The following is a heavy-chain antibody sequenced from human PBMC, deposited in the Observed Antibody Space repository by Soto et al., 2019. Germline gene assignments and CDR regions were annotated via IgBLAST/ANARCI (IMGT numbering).Heavy chain of an antibody. D-gene: IGHD3-10*01. Sequence: DVQLLESGGHLVQPGGSLRLSCAASGFTFSSYAMSWVRQAPGKGLEWVSSVSAGGDMTYYSDSVKGRFTISRDNSHHALFLQMNSLRIEDTALYYCARGDRGGSGSPASYYYSGLDVWGQGTTVTVS. CDR1: GFTFSSYA. CDR2: VSAGGDMT. J-gene: IGHJ6*02. V-gene: IGHV3-23*01. CDR3: ARGDRGGSGSPASYYYSGLDV.